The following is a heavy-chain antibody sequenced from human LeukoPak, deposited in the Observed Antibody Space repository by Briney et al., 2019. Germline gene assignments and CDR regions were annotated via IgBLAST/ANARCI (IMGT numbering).Heavy chain of an antibody. CDR3: ARVVCSSTSCYRGSAFDI. Sequence: GASVKVSCKASGGTFSSYAISWVRQAPGQGLEWMGGIFPIFGTANYAQKFQGRVTITADESTSTAYMELSSLRSEDTAVYYCARVVCSSTSCYRGSAFDIWGQGTMVTVSS. CDR1: GGTFSSYA. V-gene: IGHV1-69*13. D-gene: IGHD2-2*02. CDR2: IFPIFGTA. J-gene: IGHJ3*02.